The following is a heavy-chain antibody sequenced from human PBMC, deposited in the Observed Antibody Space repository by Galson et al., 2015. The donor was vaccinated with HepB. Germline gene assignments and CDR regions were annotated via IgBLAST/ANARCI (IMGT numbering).Heavy chain of an antibody. J-gene: IGHJ4*02. D-gene: IGHD6-19*01. Sequence: SCKASGYTFTSYDINWVRQATGQGLEWMGWMNPNSGNTGYAQKFQGRVTMTRNTSISTAYMELSSLRSEDTAVYYCAKDRARTLEIAVAGHSPFDYWGQGTLVTVSS. V-gene: IGHV1-8*01. CDR3: AKDRARTLEIAVAGHSPFDY. CDR1: GYTFTSYD. CDR2: MNPNSGNT.